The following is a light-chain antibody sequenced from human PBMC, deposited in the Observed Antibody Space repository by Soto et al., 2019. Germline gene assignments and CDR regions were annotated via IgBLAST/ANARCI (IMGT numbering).Light chain of an antibody. CDR2: SNN. Sequence: QPVLTQPPSASGTPGQRVTISCSGSNSNIGSNTVNWYQQLPGTAPQLLISSNNQRPSGVPDRLSGSKSGTSASLAISGLQSEDEADYYCAAWDDSLNGWVFGGGTKLTVL. V-gene: IGLV1-44*01. CDR1: NSNIGSNT. J-gene: IGLJ3*02. CDR3: AAWDDSLNGWV.